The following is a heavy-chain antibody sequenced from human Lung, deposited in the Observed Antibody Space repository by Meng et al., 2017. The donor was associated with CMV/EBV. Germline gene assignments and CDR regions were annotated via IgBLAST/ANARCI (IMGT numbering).Heavy chain of an antibody. J-gene: IGHJ6*02. D-gene: IGHD3-3*01. CDR1: GFTFSSYS. CDR2: ISSSSSYI. V-gene: IGHV3-21*01. CDR3: ARSDDFWSGYYRGRRDYYYYGMDV. Sequence: GGSLRLSCAASGFTFSSYSMNWVRQAPGKGLEWVSSISSSSSYIYYADSVKGRFTISRDNAKNSLYLQMNSLRAEDTAVYYCARSDDFWSGYYRGRRDYYYYGMDVWGQGTXVTVSS.